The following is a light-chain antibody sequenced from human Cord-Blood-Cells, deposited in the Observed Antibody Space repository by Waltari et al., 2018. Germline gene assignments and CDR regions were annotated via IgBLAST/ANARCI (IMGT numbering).Light chain of an antibody. CDR1: SSTIGAGYD. CDR3: QSYDSSLSGVV. V-gene: IGLV1-40*01. J-gene: IGLJ2*01. CDR2: RNS. Sequence: QSVLTQPPSVSGPPGQRVTLTCTGSSSTIGAGYDVHWYQQLPGTDPKLLIYRNSNRPSGVPDRFSGSKSGTSASLAITGLQAEDEADYYCQSYDSSLSGVVFGGGTKLTVL.